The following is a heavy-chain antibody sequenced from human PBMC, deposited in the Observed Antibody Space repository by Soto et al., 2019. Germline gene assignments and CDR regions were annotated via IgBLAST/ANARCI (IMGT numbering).Heavy chain of an antibody. CDR2: MWYDGTNK. CDR3: ARGATFGTKGGSFDI. D-gene: IGHD3-16*01. CDR1: GFTFTGYA. J-gene: IGHJ3*02. V-gene: IGHV3-33*08. Sequence: WGSLILSCEPSGFTFTGYAMSWVRQSPGKGLEWVAVMWYDGTNKYYGESVKGRFTISRDNSENTLYLQMNSLRVEDTAVYYCARGATFGTKGGSFDIWGHGTLVTVSS.